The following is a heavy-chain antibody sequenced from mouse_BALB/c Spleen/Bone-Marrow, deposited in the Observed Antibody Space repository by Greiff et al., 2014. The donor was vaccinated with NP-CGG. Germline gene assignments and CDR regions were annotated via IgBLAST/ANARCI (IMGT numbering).Heavy chain of an antibody. CDR2: INPSSGYT. CDR3: ARGWDYEGYFDY. D-gene: IGHD2-4*01. J-gene: IGHJ2*01. CDR1: GYSFTSYM. V-gene: IGHV1-4*01. Sequence: VQLQQSGAELARPGASVKMSCKASGYSFTSYMMHWVKQRPGQGLEWIGYINPSSGYTNYNQKFKDKATLTADKSSSTAYMQLSSLTSEDSAVYYCARGWDYEGYFDYWGQGTTLTVSS.